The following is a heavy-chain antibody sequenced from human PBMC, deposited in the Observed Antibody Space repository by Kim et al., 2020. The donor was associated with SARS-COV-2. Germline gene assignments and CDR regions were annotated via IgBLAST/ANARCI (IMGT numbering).Heavy chain of an antibody. V-gene: IGHV4-59*13. CDR1: GGSISSYY. CDR3: ARARHQNYQAFDI. D-gene: IGHD2-2*01. J-gene: IGHJ3*02. CDR2: VYDSGST. Sequence: SETLSLTCSVSGGSISSYYWSWIRQPPGTGLEWIGNVYDSGSTNYNPSLRSRVTISVDMSKNQFSLKLSSVTAADTAVYYCARARHQNYQAFDIWGQGTVVTVSS.